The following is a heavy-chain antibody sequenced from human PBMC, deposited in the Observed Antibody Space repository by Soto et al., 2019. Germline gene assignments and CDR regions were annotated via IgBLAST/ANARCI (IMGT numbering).Heavy chain of an antibody. J-gene: IGHJ6*03. Sequence: QVQLVQSGAEVKKPGSSVKVSCKASGGTFSSYTISWVRQAPGQGLEWMGRIIPILGIANYAQKFQGRVTITADTSTRTAYMELCSLGSEDTAVYYCARSVPSLLRQGCYYYYMDVWGKGTTVTVSS. CDR1: GGTFSSYT. V-gene: IGHV1-69*02. CDR3: ARSVPSLLRQGCYYYYMDV. CDR2: IIPILGIA. D-gene: IGHD3-10*01.